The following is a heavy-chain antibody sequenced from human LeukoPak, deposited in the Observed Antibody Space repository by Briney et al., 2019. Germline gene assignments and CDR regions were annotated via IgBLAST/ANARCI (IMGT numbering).Heavy chain of an antibody. D-gene: IGHD3-10*01. V-gene: IGHV3-23*01. J-gene: IGHJ5*02. CDR3: AKDPLGGSGSNWFDP. Sequence: GGSLRLSCAASGFTFSSYAMSWVRQAPGKGLEWVSAISGSGGSTYYADSVKGRFTISRDNSKNTLYLQMNSLRAEVTAVYYCAKDPLGGSGSNWFDPWGQGTLVTVSS. CDR2: ISGSGGST. CDR1: GFTFSSYA.